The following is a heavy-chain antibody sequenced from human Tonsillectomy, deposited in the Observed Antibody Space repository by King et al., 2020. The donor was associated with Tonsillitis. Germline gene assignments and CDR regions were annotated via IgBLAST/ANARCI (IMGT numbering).Heavy chain of an antibody. J-gene: IGHJ2*01. Sequence: QLVQSGAEVKKPGASVKVSCKASGYTFTGNHIHWVRQAPGQGLEWMGWINPNSGGTNYTQKFQGRVTMTRDTSISTAYMELTRLRSDDTAMYYCARVPLDCLSLPHWYFDLWGRGTLVTVSS. CDR1: GYTFTGNH. D-gene: IGHD3-9*01. CDR2: INPNSGGT. V-gene: IGHV1-2*02. CDR3: ARVPLDCLSLPHWYFDL.